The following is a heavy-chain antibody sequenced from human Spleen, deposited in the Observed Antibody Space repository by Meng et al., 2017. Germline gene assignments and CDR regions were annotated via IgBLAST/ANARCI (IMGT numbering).Heavy chain of an antibody. D-gene: IGHD1-26*01. CDR2: INTDASST. J-gene: IGHJ4*02. Sequence: GESLKISCAASGFTFSSYNMHWVRQTPGEGLVWVSRINTDASSTTYADSVKGRFTISRDDAKNTLYLQMNSLRAEDTAVYYCARAFEIVIGGEVSGYWGQGTLVTVSS. CDR3: ARAFEIVIGGEVSGY. CDR1: GFTFSSYN. V-gene: IGHV3-74*03.